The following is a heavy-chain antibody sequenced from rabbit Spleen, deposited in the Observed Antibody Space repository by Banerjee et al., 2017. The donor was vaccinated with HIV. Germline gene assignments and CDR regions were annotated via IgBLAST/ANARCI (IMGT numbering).Heavy chain of an antibody. CDR3: ARDLVAAIGWNFSL. CDR1: GFSFSDRDV. CDR2: TEPIFGTT. V-gene: IGHV1S7*01. J-gene: IGHJ4*01. D-gene: IGHD5-1*01. Sequence: QLEESGGGLVKPEGSLTLTCKASGFSFSDRDVMCWVRQAPGKGLEWIGLTEPIFGTTYYANWVNGRFTISSHNAQNTLYLQLKSLTAADTATYFCARDLVAAIGWNFSLWGPGTLVTVS.